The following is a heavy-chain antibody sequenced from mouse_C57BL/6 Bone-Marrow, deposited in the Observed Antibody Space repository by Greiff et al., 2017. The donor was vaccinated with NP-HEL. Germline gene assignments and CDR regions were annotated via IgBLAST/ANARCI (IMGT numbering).Heavy chain of an antibody. CDR1: GYTFTDYE. Sequence: VQGVESGAELVRPGASVTLSCKASGYTFTDYEMHWVKQTPVHGLEWIGAIDPETGGTAYNQKFKGKAILTSDKSSSTAYMELRSLTSEDSAVYYCTRSYYGSDWYFDVWGTGTTVTVSS. CDR3: TRSYYGSDWYFDV. CDR2: IDPETGGT. D-gene: IGHD1-1*01. V-gene: IGHV1-15*01. J-gene: IGHJ1*03.